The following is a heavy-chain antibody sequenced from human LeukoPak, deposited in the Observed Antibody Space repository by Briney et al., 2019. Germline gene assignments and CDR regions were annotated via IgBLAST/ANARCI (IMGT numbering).Heavy chain of an antibody. CDR3: ASGLHYDILTGHAVDY. CDR1: GGSISSHY. V-gene: IGHV4-59*11. Sequence: PSETLSPTCTVSGGSISSHYWSWIRQPPGKGLEWIGYIYYSGSTNYNPSLKSRVTISVDTSKNQFSLKLSSVTAADTAVYYCASGLHYDILTGHAVDYWGQGTLVTVSS. D-gene: IGHD3-9*01. J-gene: IGHJ4*02. CDR2: IYYSGST.